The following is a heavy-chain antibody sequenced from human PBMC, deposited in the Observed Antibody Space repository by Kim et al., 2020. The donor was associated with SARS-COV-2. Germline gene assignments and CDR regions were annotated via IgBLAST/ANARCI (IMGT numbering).Heavy chain of an antibody. V-gene: IGHV3-11*06. CDR3: ARAYSSGWAYFDY. Sequence: SADSVKGRFPISRDNAKNSLYLQMNSLRAEDTAVYYCARAYSSGWAYFDYWGQGTLVTVSS. J-gene: IGHJ4*02. D-gene: IGHD6-19*01.